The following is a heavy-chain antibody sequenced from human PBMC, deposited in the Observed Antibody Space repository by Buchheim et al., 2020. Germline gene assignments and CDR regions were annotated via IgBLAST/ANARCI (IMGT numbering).Heavy chain of an antibody. V-gene: IGHV3-74*01. J-gene: IGHJ4*02. CDR3: AILSGTKDFDY. CDR1: GLTFSSSW. Sequence: EVHLVESGGGQVQPGGSLRLSCAASGLTFSSSWMHWVRQAPGKGLMLVSRISPDGSSTGYADSVKGRFTISRDNAKNTLFLQMNSLRVEDTTVYYCAILSGTKDFDYWGQGTL. D-gene: IGHD1-1*01. CDR2: ISPDGSST.